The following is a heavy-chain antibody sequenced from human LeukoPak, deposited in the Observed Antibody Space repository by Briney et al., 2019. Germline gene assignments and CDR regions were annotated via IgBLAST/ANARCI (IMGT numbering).Heavy chain of an antibody. CDR1: GFTFSSYA. V-gene: IGHV3-23*01. D-gene: IGHD2-15*01. J-gene: IGHJ4*02. Sequence: QSGGSLRLSCAASGFTFSSYAMSWVRQAPGKGLEWVSAISGSGGSTYYADSVKGRFTISRDNSKNTLYLQMNSLRAEDTAVYYCAKKSYPYCSGGSCYSGVTRGNYFDYWGQGTLVTVSS. CDR3: AKKSYPYCSGGSCYSGVTRGNYFDY. CDR2: ISGSGGST.